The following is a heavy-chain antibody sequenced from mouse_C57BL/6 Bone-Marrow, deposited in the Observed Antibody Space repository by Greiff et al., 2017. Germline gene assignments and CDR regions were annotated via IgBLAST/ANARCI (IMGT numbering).Heavy chain of an antibody. D-gene: IGHD2-2*01. Sequence: EVQLVESGGGLVQPGGSLKLSCAASGFTFSDYYMYWVRQTPEKRLEWVAYISNGGGSTYYPDTVKGRFTISRDNAKNTLYLQMSRLKSEDTAMYYCARHEIYYGYDGDAMDYWGQGTSVTVSS. J-gene: IGHJ4*01. CDR1: GFTFSDYY. CDR2: ISNGGGST. CDR3: ARHEIYYGYDGDAMDY. V-gene: IGHV5-12*01.